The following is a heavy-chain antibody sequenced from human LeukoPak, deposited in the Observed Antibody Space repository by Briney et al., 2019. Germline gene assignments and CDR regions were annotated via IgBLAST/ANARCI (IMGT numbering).Heavy chain of an antibody. J-gene: IGHJ6*03. D-gene: IGHD3-9*01. CDR3: AGTPYFDWLFDYYYYYYMDV. CDR1: GFTFSSYA. Sequence: GGSLRLSCAASGFTFSSYAMSWVRQAPGKGLEWVSYISSSSSTIYYADSVKGRFTISRDNAKNSLYLQMNRLRAEDTAVYYCAGTPYFDWLFDYYYYYYMDVWGKGTTVTVSS. V-gene: IGHV3-48*01. CDR2: ISSSSSTI.